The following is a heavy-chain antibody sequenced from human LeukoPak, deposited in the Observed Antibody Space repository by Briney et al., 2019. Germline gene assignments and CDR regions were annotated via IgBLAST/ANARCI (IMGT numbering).Heavy chain of an antibody. CDR1: GGSISSYY. CDR3: ARGQWLDHFDY. CDR2: IYYSGST. V-gene: IGHV4-59*01. D-gene: IGHD6-19*01. Sequence: PSETLSLTCTVSGGSISSYYWSWIRQPPGKGLEWIGYIYYSGSTNYNPSLKSRVTISVDTSKNQFSLKLSSVTAADTAVYYCARGQWLDHFDYWGQGTVVTVSS. J-gene: IGHJ4*02.